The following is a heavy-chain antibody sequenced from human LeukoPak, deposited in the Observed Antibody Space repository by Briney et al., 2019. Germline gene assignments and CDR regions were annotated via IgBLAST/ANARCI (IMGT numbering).Heavy chain of an antibody. V-gene: IGHV3-64*01. CDR1: GFTFSSYA. J-gene: IGHJ4*02. CDR2: ISSNGGST. CDR3: ARDLYCSSTSCPTGLFDY. D-gene: IGHD2-2*01. Sequence: GGSLGLSCAASGFTFSSYAMHWVRQAPGKGLEYVSAISSNGGSTYYANSVKGRFTISRDNSKNTLYLQMGSLRAEDMAVYYCARDLYCSSTSCPTGLFDYWGQGTLVTVSS.